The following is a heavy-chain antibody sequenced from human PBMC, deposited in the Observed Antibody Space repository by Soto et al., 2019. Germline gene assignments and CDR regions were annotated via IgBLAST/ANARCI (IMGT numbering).Heavy chain of an antibody. CDR1: GYTFTSYY. V-gene: IGHV1-46*01. J-gene: IGHJ4*02. CDR2: INPSGGST. Sequence: QVQLVQSGAEVKKPGASVKVSCKASGYTFTSYYMHWVRQAPGQGLESMGIINPSGGSTTYAQKFQGRVTMNRDTSTSTVYMELSSLRSEDPAVYYSARVGGYTYGAVDYCGQGTLVTVSS. D-gene: IGHD5-18*01. CDR3: ARVGGYTYGAVDY.